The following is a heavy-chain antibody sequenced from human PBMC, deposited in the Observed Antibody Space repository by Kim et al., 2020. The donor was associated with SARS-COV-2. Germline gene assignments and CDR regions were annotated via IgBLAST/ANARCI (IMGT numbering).Heavy chain of an antibody. D-gene: IGHD6-19*01. CDR3: ARDPGYSSGRVELLGGMDV. J-gene: IGHJ6*02. CDR2: IIPIFGTA. CDR1: GGTFSSYA. V-gene: IGHV1-69*13. Sequence: SVKVSCKASGGTFSSYAISWVRQAPGQGLEWMGGIIPIFGTANYAQKFQGRVTITADESTCTAYMELSSLRSEDTAVYYCARDPGYSSGRVELLGGMDVWGQGTTVTVSS.